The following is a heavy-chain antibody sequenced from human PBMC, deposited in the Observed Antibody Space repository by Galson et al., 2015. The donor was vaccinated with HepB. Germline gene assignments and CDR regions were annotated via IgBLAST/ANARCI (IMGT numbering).Heavy chain of an antibody. CDR2: ISGSGGST. J-gene: IGHJ5*02. CDR3: AKEDWSS. D-gene: IGHD3/OR15-3a*01. Sequence: SMRLSCAASGFTFSSYAMISNYAMSWVRQATGKGMEWASAISGSGGSTCYADSVKGRFTISRDNSKYTLYLQMNSLRAEDTAVYYCAKEDWSSWGQGTQVTVSS. CDR1: GFTFSSYAMISNYA. V-gene: IGHV3-23*01.